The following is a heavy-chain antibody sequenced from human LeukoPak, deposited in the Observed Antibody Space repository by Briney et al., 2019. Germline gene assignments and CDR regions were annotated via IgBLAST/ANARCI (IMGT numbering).Heavy chain of an antibody. CDR2: IDPNSGGT. D-gene: IGHD3-3*01. CDR3: ARGPFTIFEGVLDP. Sequence: GASVKVSCKASGYTFTGYYMHWVRQAPGQGLEWMGRIDPNSGGTNYAQKFQGRVTMTRDTSISTAYMELSRLRSDDTAVYYCARGPFTIFEGVLDPWGQGTLVTVSS. V-gene: IGHV1-2*06. J-gene: IGHJ5*02. CDR1: GYTFTGYY.